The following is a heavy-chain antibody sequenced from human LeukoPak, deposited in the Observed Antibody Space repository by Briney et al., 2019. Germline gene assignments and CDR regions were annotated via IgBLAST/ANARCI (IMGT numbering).Heavy chain of an antibody. CDR1: GGSFSGYY. Sequence: SETLSLTCAVYGGSFSGYYWSWIRQPPGKGLEWIGYIYYSGSTYYNPSLKSRVTISVDTSKNQFSLKLSSVTAADTAVYYCAGNGVPAAAFDYWGQGTLVTVSS. D-gene: IGHD2-2*01. V-gene: IGHV4-30-4*08. CDR3: AGNGVPAAAFDY. J-gene: IGHJ4*02. CDR2: IYYSGST.